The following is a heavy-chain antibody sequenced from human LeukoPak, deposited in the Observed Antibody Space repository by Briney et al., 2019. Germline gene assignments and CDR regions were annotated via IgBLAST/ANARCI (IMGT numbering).Heavy chain of an antibody. D-gene: IGHD1-26*01. CDR3: ARKIVGATFNWFDP. V-gene: IGHV3-7*01. J-gene: IGHJ5*02. CDR2: IKRDGSEK. Sequence: GGSLRLSCAASGFTFSSYWMSWVRQAPGKGLEWVANIKRDGSEKYYVDSVKGRFTISRDNAKNSLYLQMNSLRAEDTAVYYCARKIVGATFNWFDPWGQGTLVTVSS. CDR1: GFTFSSYW.